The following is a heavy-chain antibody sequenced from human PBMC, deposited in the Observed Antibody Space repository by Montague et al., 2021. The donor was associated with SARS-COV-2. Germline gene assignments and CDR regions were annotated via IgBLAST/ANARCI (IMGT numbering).Heavy chain of an antibody. D-gene: IGHD1-1*01. Sequence: CAISGDSVSTKLSAWNWIRQSPSRGLEWLGRTYYRSNWSHDYAPSVKSRILVNPDTSKNQFSLQLNSVTPEDTAVYYCVRDHDQVFDYWGEGTLVTVSS. CDR3: VRDHDQVFDY. J-gene: IGHJ4*02. CDR2: TYYRSNWSH. CDR1: GDSVSTKLSA. V-gene: IGHV6-1*01.